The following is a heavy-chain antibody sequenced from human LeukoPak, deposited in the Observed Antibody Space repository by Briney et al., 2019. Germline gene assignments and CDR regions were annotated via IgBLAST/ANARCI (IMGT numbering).Heavy chain of an antibody. V-gene: IGHV3-23*01. CDR3: AGDSLRITFGGT. J-gene: IGHJ5*02. CDR1: RFTLAKYA. CDR2: ICSDSGIT. Sequence: GGSLRLSCAPSRFTLAKYAMSWVRHAPEGGVECVSSICSDSGITYYADSVKGRFTHSRDNTRNTLYIQQNSLRAQDTAVYYCAGDSLRITFGGTWGQGTLVTVSS. D-gene: IGHD3-16*01.